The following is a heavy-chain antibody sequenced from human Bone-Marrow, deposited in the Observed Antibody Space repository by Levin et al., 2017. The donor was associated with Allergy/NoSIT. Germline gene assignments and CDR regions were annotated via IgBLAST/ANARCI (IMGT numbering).Heavy chain of an antibody. Sequence: SQTLSLTCSVSGGSISNSYWSWIRQPPGKGLEWIGYIHDSGNTNYNPSLKNRITMSVDTSKNQFSLKMTYVTAADTAVYFCARGYYDSSPYNCFDPWGQGTLVTVSS. CDR3: ARGYYDSSPYNCFDP. V-gene: IGHV4-59*01. J-gene: IGHJ5*02. CDR2: IHDSGNT. D-gene: IGHD3-22*01. CDR1: GGSISNSY.